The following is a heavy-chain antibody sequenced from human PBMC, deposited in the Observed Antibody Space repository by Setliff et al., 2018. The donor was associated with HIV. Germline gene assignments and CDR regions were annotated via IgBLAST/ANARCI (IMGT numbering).Heavy chain of an antibody. Sequence: ASVKVSCKASGYTFTSLDINWVRQATGQGPEWMGWLNPTSGNTGYAQKFQGRVTMTRDTSISTAYMELNNLKFEDTAVYYCARARRDSYDRGRRNHYYIDVWGKGTTVTVSS. D-gene: IGHD3-22*01. CDR1: GYTFTSLD. CDR2: LNPTSGNT. CDR3: ARARRDSYDRGRRNHYYIDV. V-gene: IGHV1-8*01. J-gene: IGHJ6*03.